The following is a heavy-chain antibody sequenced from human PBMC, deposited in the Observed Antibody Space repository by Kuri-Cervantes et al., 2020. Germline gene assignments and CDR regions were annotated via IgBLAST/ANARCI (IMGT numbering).Heavy chain of an antibody. D-gene: IGHD1-1*01. CDR2: INAGNGNT. CDR1: GYTFTTYG. CDR3: ARDLGNQLSPHPY. Sequence: ASVKVSCKASGYTFTTYGIHWVRQAPGQRLEWMGWINAGNGNTKYSQKSQGRVTITRDTSASTAYMVLSSLRSEDTAIYYCARDLGNQLSPHPYWGQGTLVTVSS. V-gene: IGHV1-3*01. J-gene: IGHJ4*02.